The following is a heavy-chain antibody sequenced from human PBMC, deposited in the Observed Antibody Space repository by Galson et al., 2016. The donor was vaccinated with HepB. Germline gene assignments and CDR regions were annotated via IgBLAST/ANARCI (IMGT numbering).Heavy chain of an antibody. Sequence: PALVKPTQTLTLTCTFSGFSLSTTGVAVGWFRQPPGKALEWLALLYWDDDARHSPSLRSRLAITRDDSKNQVVLTMTDMDPVDTATYYCAHSHIDYFPDARCQTPSNGFDPGGPATRVTVSS. CDR2: LYWDDDA. CDR1: GFSLSTTGVA. J-gene: IGHJ5*02. D-gene: IGHD2/OR15-2a*01. CDR3: AHSHIDYFPDARCQTPSNGFDP. V-gene: IGHV2-5*02.